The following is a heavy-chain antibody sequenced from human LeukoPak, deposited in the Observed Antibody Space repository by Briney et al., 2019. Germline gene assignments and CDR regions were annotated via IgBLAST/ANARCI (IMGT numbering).Heavy chain of an antibody. CDR1: GFTFSSYW. J-gene: IGHJ4*02. CDR3: AKARYSSSWSGCDY. Sequence: GGSLRLSCAASGFTFSSYWMHWVRQAPGKGLEWVAVISYDGSNKYYADSVKGRFTISRDNSKNTLYLQMNSLRAEDTAVYYCAKARYSSSWSGCDYWGQGTLVTVSS. CDR2: ISYDGSNK. D-gene: IGHD6-13*01. V-gene: IGHV3-30*18.